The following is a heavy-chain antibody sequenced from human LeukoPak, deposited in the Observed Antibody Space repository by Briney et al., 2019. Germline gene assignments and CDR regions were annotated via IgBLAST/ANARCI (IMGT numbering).Heavy chain of an antibody. CDR1: GFTFSNYA. Sequence: GGSLRLSCAASGFTFSNYAMNWVRQAPGKGLEWVSAISGSGGSTYYANSVKGRFTISRDNSKNTLYLQMNSLRAEDTAVYYCAKESFAAGYYFVYWGQGTLVTVSS. CDR3: AKESFAAGYYFVY. CDR2: ISGSGGST. J-gene: IGHJ4*02. V-gene: IGHV3-23*01.